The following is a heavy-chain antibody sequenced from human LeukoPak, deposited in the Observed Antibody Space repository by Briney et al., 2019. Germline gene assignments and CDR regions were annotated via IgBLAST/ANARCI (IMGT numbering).Heavy chain of an antibody. J-gene: IGHJ4*02. D-gene: IGHD2-2*01. CDR1: GGSISSSSYY. CDR3: ARALGYCSSTSCYGPIDY. V-gene: IGHV4-39*07. CDR2: IYYSGST. Sequence: SETLSLTCTVSGGSISSSSYYWGWIRQPPGKGLEWIGSIYYSGSTYYNPSLKSRVTISVDTSKNQFSLKLSSVTAADTAVYYCARALGYCSSTSCYGPIDYWGQGTLVTVSS.